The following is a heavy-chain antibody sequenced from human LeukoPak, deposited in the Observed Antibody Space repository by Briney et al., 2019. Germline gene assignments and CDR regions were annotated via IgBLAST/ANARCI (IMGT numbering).Heavy chain of an antibody. Sequence: SETLSLTCAVYGGSFSGYYWSWIRQPPGKGLEWIGEINHSGSTNYNPSLKSRVTISVDTSKNQFSLKPSSVTAADTAVYYCARGRMHYYDSSGYYYRARDFDYWGQGTLVTVSS. J-gene: IGHJ4*02. V-gene: IGHV4-34*01. CDR2: INHSGST. CDR1: GGSFSGYY. CDR3: ARGRMHYYDSSGYYYRARDFDY. D-gene: IGHD3-22*01.